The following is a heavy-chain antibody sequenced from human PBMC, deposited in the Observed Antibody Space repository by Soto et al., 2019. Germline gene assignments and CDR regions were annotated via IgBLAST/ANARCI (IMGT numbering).Heavy chain of an antibody. CDR3: ARTDYGDQRGYFDY. V-gene: IGHV2-70*01. CDR2: IDWDDVK. CDR1: GFSLSDAPMC. Sequence: SGPTLVNPTQTLTLTCTFSGFSLSDAPMCVSWIRQPPGKALEWLALIDWDDVKKYSTPLKTRLTISKDTSKNQVVLTMTNMDPVDTATYYCARTDYGDQRGYFDYWGQGTLVTVSS. D-gene: IGHD4-17*01. J-gene: IGHJ4*02.